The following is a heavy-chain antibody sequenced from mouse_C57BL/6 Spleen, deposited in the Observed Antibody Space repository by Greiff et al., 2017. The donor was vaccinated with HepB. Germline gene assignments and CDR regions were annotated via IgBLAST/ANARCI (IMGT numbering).Heavy chain of an antibody. CDR2: INPSNGGT. Sequence: QVQLQQSGAELARPGASVKLSCKASGYTFTSYWMHWVKQRPGQGLEWIGNINPSNGGTNYNEKFKSKATLTVDKSSSTAYMQLSSLTSEDSAVYYCARKRGLYDGYYEDAMDYWGQGTSVTVSS. V-gene: IGHV1-53*01. CDR3: ARKRGLYDGYYEDAMDY. D-gene: IGHD2-3*01. CDR1: GYTFTSYW. J-gene: IGHJ4*01.